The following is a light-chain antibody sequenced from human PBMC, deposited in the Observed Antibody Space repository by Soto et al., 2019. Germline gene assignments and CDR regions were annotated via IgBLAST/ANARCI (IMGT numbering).Light chain of an antibody. CDR1: QDISAW. CDR2: VAS. Sequence: DIQMTQSPSTLSASVGDIVTITCRASQDISAWLAWYQQKPGRAPNLLIYVASTLQSGVPSRFSGSGSGTEFTLTISSLQPEDFATYYCQQLNSYPLTFGGGTKVDIK. J-gene: IGKJ4*01. CDR3: QQLNSYPLT. V-gene: IGKV1-5*01.